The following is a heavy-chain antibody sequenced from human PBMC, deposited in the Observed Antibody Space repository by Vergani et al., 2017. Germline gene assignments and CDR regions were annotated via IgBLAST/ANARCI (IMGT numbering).Heavy chain of an antibody. V-gene: IGHV3-74*01. J-gene: IGHJ4*02. CDR3: VKDHPVFDE. CDR1: GFTFNEYW. Sequence: EVELVESGGGLVQPGGSLRLSCAASGFTFNEYWMHWARQVPGKGLVWVSGMNGDGDTISYADSVKGRFTISRDISKNTLYLEMNSLSAEDTALYHCVKDHPVFDEWGRGTLVSVS. CDR2: MNGDGDTI.